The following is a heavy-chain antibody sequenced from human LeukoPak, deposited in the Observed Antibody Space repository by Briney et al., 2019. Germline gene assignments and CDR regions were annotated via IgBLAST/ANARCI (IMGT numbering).Heavy chain of an antibody. Sequence: SETLSLTCAVYGGSFSGYYWSWIRQPPGKGLEWIGEINHSGGTNYNPSLKSRVTISVDTSKNQFSLKLSSVTAADTAVYYCARGPLVYYYYGMDVWGQGTTVTVSS. CDR2: INHSGGT. J-gene: IGHJ6*02. V-gene: IGHV4-34*01. CDR3: ARGPLVYYYYGMDV. CDR1: GGSFSGYY.